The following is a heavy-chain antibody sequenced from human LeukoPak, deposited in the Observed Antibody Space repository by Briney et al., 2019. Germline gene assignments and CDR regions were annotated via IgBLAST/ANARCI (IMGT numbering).Heavy chain of an antibody. V-gene: IGHV3-7*03. CDR1: GFTFSSYA. D-gene: IGHD3-16*01. CDR3: ARGGGLDV. J-gene: IGHJ6*02. Sequence: GGSLRLSCAASGFTFSSYAMNWARQAPGKGLEWVASINHNGNVNYYMDSVKGRFTISRDNAKNSLYLQMSNLRAEDTAVYFCARGGGLDVWGQGATVTVSS. CDR2: INHNGNVN.